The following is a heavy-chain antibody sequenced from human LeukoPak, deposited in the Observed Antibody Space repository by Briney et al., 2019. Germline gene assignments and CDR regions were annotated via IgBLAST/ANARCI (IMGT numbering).Heavy chain of an antibody. CDR1: GFTFSSYG. D-gene: IGHD2-2*02. CDR2: IWYDGSNK. V-gene: IGHV3-33*01. CDR3: ARARYCSSTSCYIPGYNWFDP. J-gene: IGHJ5*02. Sequence: PGRSLRLSCAASGFTFSSYGMHWVRQAPGKGLEWVAVIWYDGSNKYYADSVKGRFTISRDNSKNTLYLQMNSLRAEDTAVYYCARARYCSSTSCYIPGYNWFDPWGQGTLVTVSS.